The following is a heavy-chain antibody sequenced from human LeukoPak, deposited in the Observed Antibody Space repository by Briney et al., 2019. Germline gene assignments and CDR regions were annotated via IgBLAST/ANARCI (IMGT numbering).Heavy chain of an antibody. CDR2: ISSSGSTI. D-gene: IGHD2-2*01. J-gene: IGHJ3*02. Sequence: PGGSLRLSCAASGFTFSDYYMSWIRQAPGKGLEWVSYISSSGSTIYYADSVKGRFTISRDNAKNSLYLQMNSLRAEDTAVYYCARDQRGVVVPAAIGAFDIWGQGTMVTVSS. V-gene: IGHV3-11*04. CDR1: GFTFSDYY. CDR3: ARDQRGVVVPAAIGAFDI.